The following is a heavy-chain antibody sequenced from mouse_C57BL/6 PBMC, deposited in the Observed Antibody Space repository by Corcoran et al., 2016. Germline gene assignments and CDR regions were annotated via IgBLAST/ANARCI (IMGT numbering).Heavy chain of an antibody. CDR3: ARDGYFSDY. CDR2: INPNNGGT. D-gene: IGHD2-3*01. J-gene: IGHJ4*01. V-gene: IGHV1-26*01. CDR1: GYTFTDYY. Sequence: EVQLQQSGPEPVKPGASVKISCKASGYTFTDYYMNWVKQSHGKSLEWIGDINPNNGGTSYNQKFKGKATLTVDKSSSTAYMELRSLTSEDSAVYYCARDGYFSDYWGQGTSVTVSS.